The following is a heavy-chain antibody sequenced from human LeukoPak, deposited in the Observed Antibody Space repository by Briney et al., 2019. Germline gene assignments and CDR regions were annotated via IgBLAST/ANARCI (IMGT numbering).Heavy chain of an antibody. CDR2: IYNSGST. CDR3: TRLIMSSIYYYYMDV. J-gene: IGHJ6*03. Sequence: SETLSLTCTVSGGSISSYYWSWIRQPAGKGLEWIGYIYNSGSTNYNPSLKSRVTISVDTSKNQFSLKLSSVTAADTAVYYCTRLIMSSIYYYYMDVWGKGTTVTVSS. CDR1: GGSISSYY. V-gene: IGHV4-59*01. D-gene: IGHD3-10*01.